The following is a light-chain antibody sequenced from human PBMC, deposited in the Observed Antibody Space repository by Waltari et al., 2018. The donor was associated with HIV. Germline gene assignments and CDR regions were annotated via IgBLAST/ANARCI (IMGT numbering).Light chain of an antibody. V-gene: IGKV4-1*01. CDR3: QQYYSTILT. CDR1: QSVLHSSNNKNY. CDR2: WAS. J-gene: IGKJ3*01. Sequence: DIVMTQSPDSLAVSLGERATINCKSSQSVLHSSNNKNYLAWYQQKPGQPPRLLIYWASTRESGVPDRFSGSGSGTDFTLSISSLQAEDVAVYYCQQYYSTILTFGPGTKVDIK.